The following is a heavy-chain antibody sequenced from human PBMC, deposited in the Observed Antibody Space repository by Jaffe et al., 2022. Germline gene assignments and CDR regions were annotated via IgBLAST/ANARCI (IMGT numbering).Heavy chain of an antibody. J-gene: IGHJ3*02. Sequence: QVQLVESGGGVVQPGGSLRLSCAASGFTFSSYGMHWVRQAPGKGLEWVAFIRYDGSNKYYADSVKGRFTISRDNSKNTLYLQMNSLRAEDTAVYYCAKDAVRYCSGGSCYNDAFDIWGQGTMVTVSS. D-gene: IGHD2-15*01. CDR3: AKDAVRYCSGGSCYNDAFDI. CDR2: IRYDGSNK. V-gene: IGHV3-30*02. CDR1: GFTFSSYG.